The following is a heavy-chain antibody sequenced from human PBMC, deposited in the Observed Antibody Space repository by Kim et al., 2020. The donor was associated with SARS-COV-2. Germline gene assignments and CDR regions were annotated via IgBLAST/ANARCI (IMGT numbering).Heavy chain of an antibody. V-gene: IGHV3-21*01. CDR3: ARGSTNRPFDY. D-gene: IGHD2-2*01. CDR1: GFTFSTYT. J-gene: IGHJ4*02. Sequence: GGSLRLSCAASGFTFSTYTMNWVRQAPGKGLEWVSSISSSNTYIYYADSVKGRFTISRDNAKNSLYLQMNSLRAEDTAVYYCARGSTNRPFDYWGQGTLVTVSS. CDR2: ISSSNTYI.